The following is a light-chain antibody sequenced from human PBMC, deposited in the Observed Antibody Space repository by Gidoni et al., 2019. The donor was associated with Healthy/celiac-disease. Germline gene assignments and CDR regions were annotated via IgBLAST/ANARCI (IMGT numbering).Light chain of an antibody. Sequence: QSALTQPRSVSGSPGQSVTISCTGTSSDVGGYTYVSWYQQHPGKAPKLMIYDVSKRPSGVPDRFSVSKSGNTASLTISGLQAEDEADYSCCSYAGSYTVVFGGGTKLTVL. CDR1: SSDVGGYTY. CDR3: CSYAGSYTVV. V-gene: IGLV2-11*01. J-gene: IGLJ2*01. CDR2: DVS.